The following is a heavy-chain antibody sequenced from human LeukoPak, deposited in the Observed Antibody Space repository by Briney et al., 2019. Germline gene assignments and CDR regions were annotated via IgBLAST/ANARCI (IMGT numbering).Heavy chain of an antibody. J-gene: IGHJ5*02. Sequence: SETLSLTCAVYDGSFSGYYWSWIRQPPGKGLEWIGEINHSGSTNYNPSLKSRVTISVDTSKNQFSLKLSSVTAADTAVYYCARGGPYCSSTSCYAENWFDPWGQGTLVTVSS. CDR2: INHSGST. CDR3: ARGGPYCSSTSCYAENWFDP. D-gene: IGHD2-2*01. V-gene: IGHV4-34*01. CDR1: DGSFSGYY.